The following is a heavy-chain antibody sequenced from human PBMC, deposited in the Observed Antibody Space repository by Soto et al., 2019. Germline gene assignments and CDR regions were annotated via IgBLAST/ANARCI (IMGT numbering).Heavy chain of an antibody. J-gene: IGHJ4*01. D-gene: IGHD5-18*01. Sequence: ASVKVACKASGDTFTTYDMHWVRQAPGQGLEWMGIINPSGGSTRYAQKFQGRVTMTADTSTSTVYMELSSLRSEDTAVYYCAGASGIQLWLRPPSLVYW. CDR2: INPSGGST. CDR3: AGASGIQLWLRPPSLVY. V-gene: IGHV1-46*01. CDR1: GDTFTTYD.